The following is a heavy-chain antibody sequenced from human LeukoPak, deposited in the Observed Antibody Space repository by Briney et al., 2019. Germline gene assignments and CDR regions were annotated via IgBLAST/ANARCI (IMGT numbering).Heavy chain of an antibody. CDR3: ARGRMAARPQAVDYGMDV. V-gene: IGHV1-18*01. D-gene: IGHD6-6*01. CDR1: GYTFTSYG. Sequence: GASVKVSCKASGYTFTSYGISWVRQAPGQGLEWMGWISAYNGNTNYAQKLQGRVTMTTDTSTSTAYMELSSLRSEDTAVYYCARGRMAARPQAVDYGMDVWGQGTTVTVSS. CDR2: ISAYNGNT. J-gene: IGHJ6*02.